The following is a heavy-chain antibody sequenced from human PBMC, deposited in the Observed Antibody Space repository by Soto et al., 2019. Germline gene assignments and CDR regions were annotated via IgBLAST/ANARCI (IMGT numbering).Heavy chain of an antibody. V-gene: IGHV1-2*04. CDR2: INPNSGGT. CDR1: GYTFTGYY. Sequence: ASVKVSCKASGYTFTGYYMHWVRQAPGQGLERMGWINPNSGGTNYAQKFQGWVTMTRDTSISTAYMELSRLRSDDTAVYYCARARGGTYCSGGSCFDYWGQGTLVTVPS. CDR3: ARARGGTYCSGGSCFDY. D-gene: IGHD2-15*01. J-gene: IGHJ4*02.